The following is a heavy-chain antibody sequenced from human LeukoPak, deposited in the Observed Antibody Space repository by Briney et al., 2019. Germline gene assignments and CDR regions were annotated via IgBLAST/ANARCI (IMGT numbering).Heavy chain of an antibody. Sequence: SETLSLTCAVYGGSFSGYYWSWIRQPPGKGLEWIGEINHSGSTNYNPSLKSRVTISVDTSKYQFSLKLSSVTAADTAVYYCARGYLDCSSTSSQYYFDYWGQGTLVTVSS. CDR3: ARGYLDCSSTSSQYYFDY. V-gene: IGHV4-34*01. CDR2: INHSGST. CDR1: GGSFSGYY. D-gene: IGHD2-2*01. J-gene: IGHJ4*02.